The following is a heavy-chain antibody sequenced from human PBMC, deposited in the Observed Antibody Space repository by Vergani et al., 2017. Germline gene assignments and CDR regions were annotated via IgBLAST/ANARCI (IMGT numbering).Heavy chain of an antibody. V-gene: IGHV4-30-4*01. J-gene: IGHJ3*02. CDR1: GGSISSGDYY. D-gene: IGHD3-22*01. Sequence: QVQLQESGPGLVKPSQTLSLTCTVSGGSISSGDYYWSWIRQPPGKGLEWIGYICYSGSTYYNPSLKSRVTISVDTSKNQFSLKLSSVTAADTAVYYCARDCGDSSGYYDAFDIWGQGTMVTVSS. CDR2: ICYSGST. CDR3: ARDCGDSSGYYDAFDI.